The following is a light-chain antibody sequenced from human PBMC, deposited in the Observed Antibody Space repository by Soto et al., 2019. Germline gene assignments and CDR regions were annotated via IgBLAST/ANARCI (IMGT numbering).Light chain of an antibody. V-gene: IGLV2-14*01. CDR1: SSDVGGHNV. Sequence: QSVLTQPASVSGSLGQSITISCTGTSSDVGGHNVVSWYQQHPGKAPKVLLYDVSDRPSGVSNRFSGAKSGNTASLTIFGLQAEDEADYYCSSYASRNVPSVLGTGTKLTVL. CDR2: DVS. CDR3: SSYASRNVPSV. J-gene: IGLJ1*01.